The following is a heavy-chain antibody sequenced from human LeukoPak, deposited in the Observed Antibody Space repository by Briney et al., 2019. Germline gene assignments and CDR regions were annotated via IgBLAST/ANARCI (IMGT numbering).Heavy chain of an antibody. J-gene: IGHJ4*02. Sequence: QAGGSLRLSCAASGFTFSSYAMSWVRQAPGKGLEWVSAISGSGGSTYYADSVKGRFTISRDNSKNTLYLQMNSLRAEDTAVYYCARGGRYYDSSGYYKSDYWGQGTLVTVSS. CDR3: ARGGRYYDSSGYYKSDY. V-gene: IGHV3-23*01. CDR1: GFTFSSYA. CDR2: ISGSGGST. D-gene: IGHD3-22*01.